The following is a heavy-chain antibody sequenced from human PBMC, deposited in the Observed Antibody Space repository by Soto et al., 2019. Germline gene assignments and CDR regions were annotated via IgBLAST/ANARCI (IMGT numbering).Heavy chain of an antibody. CDR1: GFRFSSYA. V-gene: IGHV3-7*01. Sequence: PGGSMRLSCAASGFRFSSYAMSWVRQAPGKGLEWVANIKQDGSEKYYVDSVKGRFTISRDNAKNSLYLQMNSLRAEDTAVYYCARVPYGSGSWGYYYYMDVWGKGTTVTVSS. J-gene: IGHJ6*03. CDR3: ARVPYGSGSWGYYYYMDV. D-gene: IGHD3-10*01. CDR2: IKQDGSEK.